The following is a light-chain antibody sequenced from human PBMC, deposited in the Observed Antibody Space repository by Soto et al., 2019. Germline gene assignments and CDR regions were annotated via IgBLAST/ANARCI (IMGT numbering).Light chain of an antibody. CDR1: EFIDTF. Sequence: DLHMTQSPFSLSASVGDRVTITCRASEFIDTFLNWYQHKPGKAPKLLIYGASSLHGGVPSRFSGSGSGTEFTLTINSLQPEDFAIYYCQQSFRTPETFGQGT. J-gene: IGKJ1*01. CDR2: GAS. CDR3: QQSFRTPET. V-gene: IGKV1-39*01.